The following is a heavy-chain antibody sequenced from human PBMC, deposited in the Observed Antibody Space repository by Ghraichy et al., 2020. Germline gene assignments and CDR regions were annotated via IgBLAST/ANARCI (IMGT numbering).Heavy chain of an antibody. D-gene: IGHD3-16*02. CDR2: IYPGDSDT. CDR3: ARFSMITFGGVIAHQVGDPFDI. V-gene: IGHV5-51*01. CDR1: GYRFTKYW. J-gene: IGHJ3*02. Sequence: GESLNISCKGSGYRFTKYWIGWVRQMPGKGLEWMGIIYPGDSDTKYSPSFQGQVTFSADKSINTAYLQWSSLQASDNAIYYCARFSMITFGGVIAHQVGDPFDIWGQGTMVSVSS.